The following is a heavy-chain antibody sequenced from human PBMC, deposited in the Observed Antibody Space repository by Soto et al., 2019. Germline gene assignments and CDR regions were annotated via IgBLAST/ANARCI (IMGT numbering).Heavy chain of an antibody. D-gene: IGHD3-16*01. Sequence: GGSLRLSCTASGFTFSTSAMSWVRQAPGKGLEWVSNINGGGYTTYHADSVKGRFTISRDNYKNTLFLQMNSLRAEDTALYYCSRDFLGRGGSMDVWGQGTTVTVSS. CDR2: INGGGYTT. V-gene: IGHV3-23*01. J-gene: IGHJ6*02. CDR3: SRDFLGRGGSMDV. CDR1: GFTFSTSA.